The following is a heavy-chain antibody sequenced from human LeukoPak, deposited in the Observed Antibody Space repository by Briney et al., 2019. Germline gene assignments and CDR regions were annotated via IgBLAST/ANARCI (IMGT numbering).Heavy chain of an antibody. V-gene: IGHV3-23*01. CDR2: ISGSGGST. Sequence: GGSLRLSCAASGFTFSTYGMSWVRQAPGKGLEWVSTISGSGGSTFYADSVKGRFTISRDNSKNTLYLQMNSLRAEDTAFYYCAKSPFVPVTTFTPYYMDVWGKGTTVTISS. J-gene: IGHJ6*03. CDR3: AKSPFVPVTTFTPYYMDV. D-gene: IGHD5-12*01. CDR1: GFTFSTYG.